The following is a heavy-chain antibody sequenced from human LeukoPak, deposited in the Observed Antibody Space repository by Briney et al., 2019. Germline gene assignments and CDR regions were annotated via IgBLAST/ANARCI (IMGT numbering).Heavy chain of an antibody. Sequence: PSETLSLTCTVSGGSISSYYWSWIRQPPGRGLEWIGYIYYSGSTNYNPSLKSRVTISVDTSKNQFSLKLSSVTAADTAVYYCARDSESYSSSWSAPFDYWGQGTLVTVSS. CDR1: GGSISSYY. CDR3: ARDSESYSSSWSAPFDY. CDR2: IYYSGST. V-gene: IGHV4-59*12. D-gene: IGHD6-13*01. J-gene: IGHJ4*02.